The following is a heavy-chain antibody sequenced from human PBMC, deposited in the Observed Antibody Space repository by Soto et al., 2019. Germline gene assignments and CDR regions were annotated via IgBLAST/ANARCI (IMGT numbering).Heavy chain of an antibody. CDR3: AKGNYYDSSGYYASYYYYGMDV. Sequence: EVQLVESGGGLVQPGRSLRLSCAASGFTFDGYVMHWVRQAPGKGLEWVSGISWNSGSIGYADSVKGRFTISRDNAKNSLYLQMNSLRAEDTALYYCAKGNYYDSSGYYASYYYYGMDVWGQGTTVTVSS. J-gene: IGHJ6*02. D-gene: IGHD3-22*01. V-gene: IGHV3-9*01. CDR2: ISWNSGSI. CDR1: GFTFDGYV.